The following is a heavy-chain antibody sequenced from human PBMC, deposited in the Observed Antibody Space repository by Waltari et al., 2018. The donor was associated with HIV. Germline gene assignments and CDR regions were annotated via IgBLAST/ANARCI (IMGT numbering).Heavy chain of an antibody. V-gene: IGHV1-3*01. CDR2: INAGNGNT. Sequence: QVQLVQSGAEVKKPGASVKVSCKASGYTFTSYAMHWVRQAPGQRLEWMGWINAGNGNTKYSQKFQGRVTITRDTSASTAYMELSSLRSEDTAVYYCAREGDQAYYYGMDVWGQGTTVTVSS. D-gene: IGHD2-2*01. J-gene: IGHJ6*02. CDR1: GYTFTSYA. CDR3: AREGDQAYYYGMDV.